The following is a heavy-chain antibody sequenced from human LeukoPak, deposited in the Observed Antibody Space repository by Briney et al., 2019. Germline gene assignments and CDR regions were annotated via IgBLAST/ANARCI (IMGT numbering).Heavy chain of an antibody. CDR2: ISSSSSYI. V-gene: IGHV3-21*01. CDR1: GFTFSTYS. J-gene: IGHJ4*02. CDR3: ARDSRQQLDYFDY. D-gene: IGHD6-13*01. Sequence: GGSLRLSRAASGFTFSTYSMNWVRQAPGKGLEWVSSISSSSSYIYYADSLKGRFTISRDNAKNSLYLQINSLRAEDTAVYYCARDSRQQLDYFDYWGQGTLVTVSS.